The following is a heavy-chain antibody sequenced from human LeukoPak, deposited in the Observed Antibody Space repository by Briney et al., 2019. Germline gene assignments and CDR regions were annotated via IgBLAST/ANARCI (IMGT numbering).Heavy chain of an antibody. CDR2: INPNSGGT. D-gene: IGHD4-17*01. CDR3: ASTVTIRRSSYYYYGMDV. J-gene: IGHJ6*02. CDR1: GYTFTGYY. V-gene: IGHV1-2*02. Sequence: GASVKVSCKASGYTFTGYYMHWVRQAPGQGLEWMGWINPNSGGTNYAQKFQGRVTMTRDTSISTAYMELSRLRSDDTAVYYCASTVTIRRSSYYYYGMDVWGQGTTVTVSS.